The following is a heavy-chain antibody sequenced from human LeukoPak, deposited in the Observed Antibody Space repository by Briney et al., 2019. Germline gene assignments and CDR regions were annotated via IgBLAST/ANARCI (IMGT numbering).Heavy chain of an antibody. D-gene: IGHD3-10*01. Sequence: ASVKVSCKASGYTFTSYGISWVRQAPGQGLEWMGGIIAYNGNTNYAQKLQGRVTMTTDTSTSTAYMELRSLRSDDTAVYYCARAVRYYGSGSYGYYFDYWGQGTLVTVSS. CDR3: ARAVRYYGSGSYGYYFDY. V-gene: IGHV1-18*01. CDR1: GYTFTSYG. J-gene: IGHJ4*02. CDR2: IIAYNGNT.